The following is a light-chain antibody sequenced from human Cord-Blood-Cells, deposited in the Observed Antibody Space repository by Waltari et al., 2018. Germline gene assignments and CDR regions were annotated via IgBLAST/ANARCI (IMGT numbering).Light chain of an antibody. Sequence: DIQMTQSPSSLSASVGDRVTITCRASQSISSYLNWYQQKPGKAPKLLIYAASSLQSGVPSRFRGSGSGTDFTLTISSLQPEYFATYYCQQSYSTPWTFGQGTKVEIK. V-gene: IGKV1-39*01. J-gene: IGKJ1*01. CDR3: QQSYSTPWT. CDR2: AAS. CDR1: QSISSY.